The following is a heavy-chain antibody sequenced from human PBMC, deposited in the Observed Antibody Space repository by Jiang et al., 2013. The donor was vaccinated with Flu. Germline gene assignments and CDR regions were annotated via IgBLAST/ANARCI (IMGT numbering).Heavy chain of an antibody. CDR3: ARGGVSYDFWSGPEGPEAIQH. D-gene: IGHD3-3*01. CDR2: INPNSGGT. V-gene: IGHV1-2*04. J-gene: IGHJ1*01. CDR1: GYTFTGYY. Sequence: SGAEVKKPGASVKVSCKASGYTFTGYYMHWVRQAPGQGLEWMGWINPNSGGTNYAQKFQGWVTMTRDTSISTAYMELSRLRSDDTAVYYCARGGVSYDFWSGPEGPEAIQHWGQGTLVTVSS.